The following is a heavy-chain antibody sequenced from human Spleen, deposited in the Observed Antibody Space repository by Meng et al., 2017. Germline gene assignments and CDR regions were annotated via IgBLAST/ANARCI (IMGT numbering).Heavy chain of an antibody. J-gene: IGHJ1*01. CDR2: IYPGDSDT. V-gene: IGHV5-51*01. CDR3: ARRADSSGWDPAEYFQH. D-gene: IGHD6-19*01. CDR1: GYSFTSYW. Sequence: GQAVQAGAEVKKPGASLKISCKGYGYSFTSYWIAWVRQLPGKGLEWMGIIYPGDSDTRYSPSFQGQVTISADKSISTAYLQWSSLKASDTAMYYCARRADSSGWDPAEYFQHWGQGTLVTVSS.